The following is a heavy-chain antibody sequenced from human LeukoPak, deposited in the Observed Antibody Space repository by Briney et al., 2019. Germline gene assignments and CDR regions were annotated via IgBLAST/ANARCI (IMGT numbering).Heavy chain of an antibody. J-gene: IGHJ6*02. Sequence: GGSLRLSCAASGFTVSSNYMSWVRQAPGKGLEWVSVIYSGGSTYYADSVKGRFTISRDNAKNSLYLQMNSLRAEDTAVYYCARDGGYNYGMDVWGQGTTVTVSS. CDR1: GFTVSSNY. D-gene: IGHD2-2*02. V-gene: IGHV3-53*01. CDR3: ARDGGYNYGMDV. CDR2: IYSGGST.